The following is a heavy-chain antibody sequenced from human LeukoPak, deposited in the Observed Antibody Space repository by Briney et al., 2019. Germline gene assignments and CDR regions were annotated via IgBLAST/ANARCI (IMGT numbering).Heavy chain of an antibody. Sequence: SETLSLTCTVSGGSISSSSYYWSWIRQPPGKGLEWIGYIYYSGSTNYNPSLKSRVTISVDTSKNQFSLKLSSVTAADTAVYYCARETYYYGSGSYGNWFDPWGQGTLVTVSS. CDR3: ARETYYYGSGSYGNWFDP. CDR1: GGSISSSSYY. J-gene: IGHJ5*02. CDR2: IYYSGST. V-gene: IGHV4-61*01. D-gene: IGHD3-10*01.